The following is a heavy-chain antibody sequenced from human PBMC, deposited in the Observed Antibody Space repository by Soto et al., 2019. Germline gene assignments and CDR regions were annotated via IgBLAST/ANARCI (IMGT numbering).Heavy chain of an antibody. CDR3: AKSRYYDRRGDFYGD. J-gene: IGHJ4*02. Sequence: PAGSPKLSRAASAVTLNNYAMTWFRQAPGKGLEWVSGIGGSGRTTYYADSVKGRFTVSRDNSNNTLFLQMNILRAEDSVVYYCAKSRYYDRRGDFYGDWGQGT. CDR1: AVTLNNYA. CDR2: IGGSGRTT. D-gene: IGHD3-22*01. V-gene: IGHV3-23*01.